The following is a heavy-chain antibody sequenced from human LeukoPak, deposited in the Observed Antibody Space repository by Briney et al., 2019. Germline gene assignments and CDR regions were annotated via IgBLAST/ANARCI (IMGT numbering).Heavy chain of an antibody. D-gene: IGHD3-3*01. Sequence: PGGSLRLSCAASGFTFSDYYMSWIRQAPGKGLEWVSYISSSGSTIYYADSVKGRFTISRDNAKNSLYLQMNSLRAEDTAVYYCAGARILEWLNWFDPWGQGTLVTVSS. CDR3: AGARILEWLNWFDP. CDR2: ISSSGSTI. V-gene: IGHV3-11*04. J-gene: IGHJ5*02. CDR1: GFTFSDYY.